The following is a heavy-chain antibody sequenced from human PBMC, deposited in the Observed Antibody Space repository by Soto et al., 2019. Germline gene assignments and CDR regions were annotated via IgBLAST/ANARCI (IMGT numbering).Heavy chain of an antibody. D-gene: IGHD3-22*01. CDR1: GFTFDDYA. J-gene: IGHJ4*02. Sequence: EVQLVESGGGLVQPGRSLRLSCAASGFTFDDYAMHWVRQVPGKGLEWVSGISWNSARIGYADSVKGRFTISRDNAKKSLYLQMDSLRVEDTALYHCAKGVTDGDYYDRSGLLSAFDNWGQGILVTVSS. CDR2: ISWNSARI. V-gene: IGHV3-9*01. CDR3: AKGVTDGDYYDRSGLLSAFDN.